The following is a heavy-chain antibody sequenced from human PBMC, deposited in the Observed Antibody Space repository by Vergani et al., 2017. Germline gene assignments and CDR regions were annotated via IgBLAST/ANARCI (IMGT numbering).Heavy chain of an antibody. V-gene: IGHV3-30*18. D-gene: IGHD4-11*01. CDR3: AKDRWAYSNYGGFDP. J-gene: IGHJ5*02. CDR2: ISYDGNKK. Sequence: QVQLVESGGGVVQPGRSLRLSCAASGFTFSSYGMQWVRQAPGKGLEWVTFISYDGNKKYYADSVKGRFTISRDNPKNTLYLQMNSLRAEDTAVYYCAKDRWAYSNYGGFDPWGQGTLVTVSS. CDR1: GFTFSSYG.